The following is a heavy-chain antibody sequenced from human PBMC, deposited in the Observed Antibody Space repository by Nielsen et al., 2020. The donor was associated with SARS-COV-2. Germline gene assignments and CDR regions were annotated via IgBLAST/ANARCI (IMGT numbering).Heavy chain of an antibody. J-gene: IGHJ4*02. D-gene: IGHD1-26*01. V-gene: IGHV3-30-3*02. CDR2: ISYDGSNK. Sequence: GGSLRISCAASGFTFSSYAMHWVRQAPGKGLEWVAVISYDGSNKYYADSVKGRFTISRDNSKNTLYLQMNSLRAEDTAVYYCAKLSAVGATHAYWGQGTLVTVSS. CDR3: AKLSAVGATHAY. CDR1: GFTFSSYA.